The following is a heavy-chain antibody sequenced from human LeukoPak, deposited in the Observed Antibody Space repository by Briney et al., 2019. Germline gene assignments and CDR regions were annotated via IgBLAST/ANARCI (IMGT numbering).Heavy chain of an antibody. D-gene: IGHD5-24*01. J-gene: IGHJ4*02. CDR1: GFTFDDYA. V-gene: IGHV3-9*01. Sequence: GGSLRLSCAASGFTFDDYAMHWVRQAPGKGLEWVSGISWNSGSIGYADSVKGRFTISRDNAKNSLYLQMNSLRAEDTALYYCAKAHRDGYDFDYWGQGTLVTASS. CDR2: ISWNSGSI. CDR3: AKAHRDGYDFDY.